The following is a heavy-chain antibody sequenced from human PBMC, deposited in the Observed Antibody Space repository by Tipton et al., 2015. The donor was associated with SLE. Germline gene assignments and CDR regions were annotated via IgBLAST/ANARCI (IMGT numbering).Heavy chain of an antibody. Sequence: VQSGVEVKKPGESLRISCKVSGYSFSSSWIGWVRQMPGKGLEWMGATYPRDSETRYSPSFQGQVTISVDESISTAYLQWGRLEASDTAMYYCTRHRYSSSSGDFWGQGTLLIVSS. CDR3: TRHRYSSSSGDF. V-gene: IGHV5-51*01. CDR2: TYPRDSET. CDR1: GYSFSSSW. J-gene: IGHJ4*02. D-gene: IGHD6-6*01.